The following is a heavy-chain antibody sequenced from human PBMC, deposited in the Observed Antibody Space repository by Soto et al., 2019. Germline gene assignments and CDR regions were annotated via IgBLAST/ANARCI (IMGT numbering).Heavy chain of an antibody. J-gene: IGHJ5*02. Sequence: PSETLPLTCSVSGASVSSYYWSWVRQPPGKGLEWIGYIYYIGAYNYNPSLKSRVTISVDTSKNQFSLKLTSVTAADTAVYYCARTPETRDWLDPWGQGTLVTVSS. D-gene: IGHD1-7*01. CDR3: ARTPETRDWLDP. CDR1: GASVSSYY. CDR2: IYYIGAY. V-gene: IGHV4-59*02.